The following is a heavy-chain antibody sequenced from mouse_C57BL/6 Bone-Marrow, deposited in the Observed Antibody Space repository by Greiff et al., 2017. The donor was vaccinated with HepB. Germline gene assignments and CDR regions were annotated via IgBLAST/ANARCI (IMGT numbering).Heavy chain of an antibody. CDR2: IWTGGGT. J-gene: IGHJ1*03. D-gene: IGHD2-1*01. V-gene: IGHV2-9-1*01. CDR1: GFSLTSYA. Sequence: QVQLQQSGPGLVAPSQSLSITCTVSGFSLTSYAISWVRQPPGKGLEWLGVIWTGGGTNYNSALKSRLSISKDNSKSQVFLKMNSLQTDDTARYYCAREIYYGNYGYFDVWGTGTTVTVSS. CDR3: AREIYYGNYGYFDV.